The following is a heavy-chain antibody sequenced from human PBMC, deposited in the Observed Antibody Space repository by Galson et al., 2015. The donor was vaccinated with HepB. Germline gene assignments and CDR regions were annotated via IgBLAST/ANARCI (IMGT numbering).Heavy chain of an antibody. Sequence: SLRLSCAASGFTFSDYDMSWVRQAPGKGLEWVSVISGSGDFTKYADFVRGRFTISRDNSKNTLYLQVNSLRAEDTAIYYCAKAPRYCSGGDCYRYYYYGMDVWGQGTTVTVSS. CDR3: AKAPRYCSGGDCYRYYYYGMDV. CDR2: ISGSGDFT. V-gene: IGHV3-23*01. CDR1: GFTFSDYD. D-gene: IGHD2-15*01. J-gene: IGHJ6*02.